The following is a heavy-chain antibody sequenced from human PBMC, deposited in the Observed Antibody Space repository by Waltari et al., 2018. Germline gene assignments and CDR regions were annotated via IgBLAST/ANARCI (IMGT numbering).Heavy chain of an antibody. D-gene: IGHD1-1*01. CDR3: AKVGVGLTTWYPFDV. CDR1: GFTFRVFR. Sequence: QVHLVESGGGVVPPGGSLRLTCAAAGFTFRVFRMHWVRQAPGKGLEWVAFIRYDASDIYYRDSVKGRFTISRDNSKNTLFLQMSSLRPEDTAVYYCAKVGVGLTTWYPFDVWGQGTMVTVSS. V-gene: IGHV3-30*02. J-gene: IGHJ3*01. CDR2: IRYDASDI.